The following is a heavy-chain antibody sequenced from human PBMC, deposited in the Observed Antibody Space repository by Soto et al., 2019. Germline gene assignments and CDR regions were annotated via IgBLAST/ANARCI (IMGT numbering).Heavy chain of an antibody. D-gene: IGHD3-10*01. Sequence: SETLSLTCAVYGGSFSGYYWSWIRQPPGKGLEWIGEINHSGSTNYNPSLKSRVTISVDTSKNQFSLKLSSVTAADTAVYYCARGRSAPSNRGQYYYGMDVWGQGTTVTVSS. CDR1: GGSFSGYY. J-gene: IGHJ6*02. CDR3: ARGRSAPSNRGQYYYGMDV. V-gene: IGHV4-34*01. CDR2: INHSGST.